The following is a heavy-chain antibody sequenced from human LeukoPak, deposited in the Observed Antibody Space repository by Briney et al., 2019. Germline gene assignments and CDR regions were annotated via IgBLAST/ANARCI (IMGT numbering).Heavy chain of an antibody. CDR1: GYTFFNYY. CDR2: LNPRSGAT. CDR3: ARDHRRGSTGYDMPAD. D-gene: IGHD5-12*01. J-gene: IGHJ4*02. Sequence: GASVTVSCKASGYTFFNYYLYWVRQAPGQGLEWMGWLNPRSGATNYAQKFQARVTMTRDTSINTAYMELSRLRSDDTAVYYCARDHRRGSTGYDMPADWGQGTLVTVSS. V-gene: IGHV1-2*02.